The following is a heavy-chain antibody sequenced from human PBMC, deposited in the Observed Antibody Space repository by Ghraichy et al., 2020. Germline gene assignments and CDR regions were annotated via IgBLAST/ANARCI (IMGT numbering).Heavy chain of an antibody. D-gene: IGHD1-26*01. Sequence: SETLSLTCTVSGGSINSYYWSWIRQPPGKGLEWIGYIYYSGSTNYNPSLKSRVTISVDTSKNQFSLKLSSVTAADTAVYYCARDRIVRATKYAFDIWGQGTLVTVSS. J-gene: IGHJ3*02. CDR2: IYYSGST. V-gene: IGHV4-59*01. CDR1: GGSINSYY. CDR3: ARDRIVRATKYAFDI.